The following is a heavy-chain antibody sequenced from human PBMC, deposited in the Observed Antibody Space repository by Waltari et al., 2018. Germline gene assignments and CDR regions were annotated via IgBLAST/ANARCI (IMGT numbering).Heavy chain of an antibody. J-gene: IGHJ4*02. Sequence: QVRLQESGPGLVKSSQTLSLTCTVSGGSISNANYYWSWSRQPPGKGLEWIGDIYYNGNTNYNPSLKSRITISVDTSKNQFSLKLTSVTAADTAVYYCARDFGYSSADWGQGILVTVSS. CDR1: GGSISNANYY. CDR3: ARDFGYSSAD. V-gene: IGHV4-30-4*01. CDR2: IYYNGNT. D-gene: IGHD2-15*01.